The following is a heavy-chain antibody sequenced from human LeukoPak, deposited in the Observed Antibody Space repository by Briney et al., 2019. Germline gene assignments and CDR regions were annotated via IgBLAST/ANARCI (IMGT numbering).Heavy chain of an antibody. CDR2: INPNSGGT. J-gene: IGHJ5*02. CDR1: VYTFTRYY. V-gene: IGHV1-2*02. Sequence: ASVTVSFKSSVYTFTRYYIHWVRQAPGQGGEGMGWINPNSGGTNYAQKFQGRVTMTRDTSITTAYMELSRLISDDTAVYYCARGLTDEHQLILHWFDPWGQGTLVTVSS. CDR3: ARGLTDEHQLILHWFDP. D-gene: IGHD2-2*01.